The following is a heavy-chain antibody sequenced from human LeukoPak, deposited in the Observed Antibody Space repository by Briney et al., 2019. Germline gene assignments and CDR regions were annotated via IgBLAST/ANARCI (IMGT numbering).Heavy chain of an antibody. CDR3: ARDTYYYDSSGYLFDY. J-gene: IGHJ4*02. CDR2: IKDMAHGATI. Sequence: GGSLRLSCVGSGFTFNNAWMNWVRQAPGKGLEWVGRIKDMAHGATIDYAAAVKGRFTLSRDDSKNTLYLQMNSLKTEDTAVYYCARDTYYYDSSGYLFDYWGQGTLVTVSS. V-gene: IGHV3-15*07. CDR1: GFTFNNAW. D-gene: IGHD3-22*01.